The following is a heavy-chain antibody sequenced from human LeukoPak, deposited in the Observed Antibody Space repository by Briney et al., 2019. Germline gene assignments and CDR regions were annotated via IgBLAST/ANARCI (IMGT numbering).Heavy chain of an antibody. D-gene: IGHD1-26*01. CDR2: ISGTGGST. V-gene: IGHV3-23*01. CDR1: GFTFSNYD. CDR3: AKKYSTGLDP. Sequence: GGSLRLSCAASGFTFSNYDMSWVRQAPGKGLEWVSAISGTGGSTYYADSVKGRFTISRDNSKNTLYLQMNSLRAEDTAVYYCAKKYSTGLDPWGQGTLVTVSS. J-gene: IGHJ5*02.